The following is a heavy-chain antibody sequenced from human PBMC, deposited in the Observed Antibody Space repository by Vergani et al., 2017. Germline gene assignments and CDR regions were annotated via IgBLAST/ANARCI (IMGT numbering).Heavy chain of an antibody. D-gene: IGHD5-12*01. CDR3: ARDARKKTLARGYYYYYYMDV. CDR1: GYTFTSYG. CDR2: ISAYNGNT. Sequence: QVQLVQSGAEVKKPGASVKVSCKASGYTFTSYGISWVRQAPGQGLEWMGWISAYNGNTNYAQKLQGRVTMTTDTSKSTAYMELRSLRSDDTAVYYCARDARKKTLARGYYYYYYMDVWGKGTTVTVSS. V-gene: IGHV1-18*01. J-gene: IGHJ6*03.